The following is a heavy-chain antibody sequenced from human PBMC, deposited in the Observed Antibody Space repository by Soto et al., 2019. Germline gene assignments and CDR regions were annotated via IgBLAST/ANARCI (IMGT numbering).Heavy chain of an antibody. CDR3: ARGIQLWAPFDY. J-gene: IGHJ4*02. CDR1: GGTFSSYA. Sequence: SVKVSCKASGGTFSSYAISWVRQAPGQGLEWMGGIIPIFGTANYAQKFQGRVTITADESTSTAYMELSSLRSEDTAVYYCARGIQLWAPFDYWGQGTLVTVSS. CDR2: IIPIFGTA. V-gene: IGHV1-69*13. D-gene: IGHD5-18*01.